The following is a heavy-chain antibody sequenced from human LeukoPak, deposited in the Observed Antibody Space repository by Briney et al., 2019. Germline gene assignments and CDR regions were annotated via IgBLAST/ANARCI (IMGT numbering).Heavy chain of an antibody. CDR2: INPSGGST. D-gene: IGHD7-27*01. CDR1: GYTFTSYY. Sequence: GASVKVSCKASGYTFTSYYMHWVRQAPGQGLEWVGIINPSGGSTSYAQKFQGRVTMTRDTSTSTVYMELSSLRSEDTAVYYCATEGAWGSSFDYWGQGTLVTVSS. J-gene: IGHJ4*02. V-gene: IGHV1-46*01. CDR3: ATEGAWGSSFDY.